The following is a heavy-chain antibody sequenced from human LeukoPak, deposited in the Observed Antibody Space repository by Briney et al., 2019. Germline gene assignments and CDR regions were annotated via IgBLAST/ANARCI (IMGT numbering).Heavy chain of an antibody. CDR3: ARETPRRGETRDGYR. CDR2: IRYDGSSK. D-gene: IGHD5-24*01. V-gene: IGHV3-30*02. J-gene: IGHJ4*02. Sequence: GGSLRLSCAASGFTFSSYGMHWVRQAPGKGLEWVAFIRYDGSSKYYADSVKGRFTISRDNPKNLLFLQINSLRVEDTAVYYCARETPRRGETRDGYRWGQGTVVTVSS. CDR1: GFTFSSYG.